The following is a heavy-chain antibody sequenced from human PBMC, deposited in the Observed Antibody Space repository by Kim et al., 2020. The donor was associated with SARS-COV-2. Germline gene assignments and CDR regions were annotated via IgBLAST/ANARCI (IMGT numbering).Heavy chain of an antibody. CDR3: ARVREAVGVNHFDW. D-gene: IGHD1-26*01. J-gene: IGHJ4*02. V-gene: IGHV1-18*01. Sequence: AQKLQGRVNMTTETATSTAYMELRSLRSDDTAVYYCARVREAVGVNHFDWWGQGTLVTVSS.